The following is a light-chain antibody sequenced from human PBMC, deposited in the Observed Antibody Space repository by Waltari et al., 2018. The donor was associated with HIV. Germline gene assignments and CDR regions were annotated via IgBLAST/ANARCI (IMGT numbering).Light chain of an antibody. J-gene: IGLJ2*01. CDR2: DVS. CDR3: SSYTSSSTLYVV. V-gene: IGLV2-14*01. CDR1: SSDVGGYHY. Sequence: QSALTQPASVSGSPGQSITIPCTGTSSDVGGYHYVSWHQQHPGKAPKLMIYDVSYRPSGVSNRFSGAKSGNTASLTISGLQAEDEADYYCSSYTSSSTLYVVFGGGTKLTVL.